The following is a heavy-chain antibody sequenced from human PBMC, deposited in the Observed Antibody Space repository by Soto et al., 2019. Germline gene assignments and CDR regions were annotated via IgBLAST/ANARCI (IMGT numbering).Heavy chain of an antibody. D-gene: IGHD2-2*01. J-gene: IGHJ4*02. CDR2: INPSVDST. CDR3: ARGGIVPVADSFFDY. Sequence: ASVKVSCKASGYTFTRYYMHWVRQAPGQGFEWMGIINPSVDSTSYAQKFQGRVTMTRDSSTSTVYMELSSLRSEDTAVYYCARGGIVPVADSFFDYWGQ. CDR1: GYTFTRYY. V-gene: IGHV1-46*01.